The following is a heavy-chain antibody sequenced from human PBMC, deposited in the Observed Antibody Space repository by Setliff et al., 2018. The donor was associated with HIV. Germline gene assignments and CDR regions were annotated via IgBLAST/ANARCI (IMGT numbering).Heavy chain of an antibody. Sequence: ASVKVSCKASGYTFTDYYIHWVRQAPGQRLEWMGWINVGKGNTKYSQDLQGRVTITRDTSASTAYMELNSLRSEDAGVYFCATGSHGEGAADHWGLGTLVTVSS. CDR1: GYTFTDYY. CDR3: ATGSHGEGAADH. J-gene: IGHJ4*02. CDR2: INVGKGNT. V-gene: IGHV1-3*03. D-gene: IGHD1-26*01.